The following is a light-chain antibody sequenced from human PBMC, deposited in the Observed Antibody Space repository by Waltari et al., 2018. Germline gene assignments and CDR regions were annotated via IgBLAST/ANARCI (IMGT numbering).Light chain of an antibody. CDR3: QQYKSYPIT. Sequence: DIQMTQSPSSLSASVGDRVTITCRASQGINNYLAWFQQKPGTAPKSLIYGASSLESGVPSKFSGSGYGTDFTLTISSLQPEDFATYYCQQYKSYPITFGQGTRLEIK. V-gene: IGKV1-16*02. CDR2: GAS. CDR1: QGINNY. J-gene: IGKJ5*01.